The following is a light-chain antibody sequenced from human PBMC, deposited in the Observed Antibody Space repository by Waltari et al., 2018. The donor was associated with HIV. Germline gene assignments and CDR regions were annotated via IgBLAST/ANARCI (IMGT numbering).Light chain of an antibody. Sequence: QAVVTQEPSLTVSPGGTVTLTCVSSTGAVTSGHYPSGFQQKPGQAPRTLIYDTSNKHAWTPARFSGYLLGGKAALTLSGAQPEDEAEYYCLLSYSGARPVVFGGGTKLTVL. J-gene: IGLJ2*01. CDR1: TGAVTSGHY. CDR3: LLSYSGARPVV. CDR2: DTS. V-gene: IGLV7-46*01.